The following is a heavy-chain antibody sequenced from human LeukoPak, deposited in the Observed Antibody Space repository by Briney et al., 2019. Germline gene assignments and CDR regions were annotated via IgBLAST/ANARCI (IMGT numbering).Heavy chain of an antibody. V-gene: IGHV3-23*01. CDR2: IITIGDST. CDR1: GFTFSSYA. Sequence: GGSLRLSCAASGFTFSSYAMSWVRQAPGKGLEWVSGIITIGDSTYYADSVKGRFTISRDISKSTLYLQMNSLRADDTAIYYCAKDYGNGWYYFDYWGQGTLVTVSS. CDR3: AKDYGNGWYYFDY. D-gene: IGHD6-19*01. J-gene: IGHJ4*02.